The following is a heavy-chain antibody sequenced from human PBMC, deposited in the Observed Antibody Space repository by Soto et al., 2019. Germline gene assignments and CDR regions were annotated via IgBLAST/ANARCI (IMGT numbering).Heavy chain of an antibody. CDR2: ISSSSSTI. D-gene: IGHD3-16*02. Sequence: EVQLVESGGGLVQPGGSLRLSCAASGFTFSSYSMNWVRQAPGKGLEWVSDISSSSSTIYYADSVKGRFTISRDNAKNSLYLQMNSLRAEDTAVYYCARNYDYIWGSYRYTGWFDPWGQGTLVTVSS. V-gene: IGHV3-48*01. CDR3: ARNYDYIWGSYRYTGWFDP. CDR1: GFTFSSYS. J-gene: IGHJ5*02.